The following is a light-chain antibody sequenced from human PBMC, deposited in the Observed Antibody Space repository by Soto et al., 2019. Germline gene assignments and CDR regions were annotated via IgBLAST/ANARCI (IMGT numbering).Light chain of an antibody. Sequence: DIQMTQSPSSLSAFVGDIVTITCRASQSISSYLNWYQRNPGKAPKLLIYGASSLQSGVPSRFSGSGSGTDFTLTISSLQPEDFATYYCQQSYITPPAFGQGTKVDIK. CDR2: GAS. CDR1: QSISSY. J-gene: IGKJ1*01. CDR3: QQSYITPPA. V-gene: IGKV1-39*01.